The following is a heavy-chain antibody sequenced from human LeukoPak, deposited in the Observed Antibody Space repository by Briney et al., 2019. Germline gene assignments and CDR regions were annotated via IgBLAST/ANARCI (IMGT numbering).Heavy chain of an antibody. CDR3: ARVGATSYY. Sequence: GGSLRLSCAASGFTFSSYAMHWVRQAPGKGLEWVAVISYDGSSKYYADSVKGRFTISRDNAKNTLYLQMNSLRAEDTAVYYCARVGATSYYWGQGTLVTVSS. D-gene: IGHD1-26*01. V-gene: IGHV3-30-3*01. J-gene: IGHJ4*02. CDR2: ISYDGSSK. CDR1: GFTFSSYA.